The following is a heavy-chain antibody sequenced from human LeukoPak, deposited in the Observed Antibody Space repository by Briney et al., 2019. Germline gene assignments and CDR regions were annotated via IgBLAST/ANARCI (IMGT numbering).Heavy chain of an antibody. CDR2: ISGSSSDI. D-gene: IGHD5-18*01. J-gene: IGHJ6*02. Sequence: GGSLRLSCAASGFTLSSYSMSWVRQAPGKGLEWVSSISGSSSDIYYGDSVKGRFTISRDNAKNSLYLHMNSLRAEDAAVYYCARDRYSFGMYNYYYGKDVWGQGTTVTVSS. CDR1: GFTLSSYS. V-gene: IGHV3-21*01. CDR3: ARDRYSFGMYNYYYGKDV.